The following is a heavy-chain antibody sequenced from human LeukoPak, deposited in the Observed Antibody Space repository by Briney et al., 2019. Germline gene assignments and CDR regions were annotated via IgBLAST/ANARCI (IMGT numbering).Heavy chain of an antibody. J-gene: IGHJ4*02. CDR2: IYSGGST. CDR3: ATIDY. V-gene: IGHV3-53*01. Sequence: GGSLRLSCTVSGFTVSTNSMSWVRQTPGKGLEWVSFIYSGGSTHYSDSVKGRFTISRDNSKNTLYLQMNSLRAEDTAVYYCATIDYWGQGTLVTVSS. CDR1: GFTVSTNS.